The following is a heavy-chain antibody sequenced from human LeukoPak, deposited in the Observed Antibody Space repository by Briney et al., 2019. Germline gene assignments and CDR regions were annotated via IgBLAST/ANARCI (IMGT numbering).Heavy chain of an antibody. J-gene: IGHJ3*02. CDR3: ARGRNGSGSYMALDI. D-gene: IGHD3-10*01. V-gene: IGHV1-46*01. Sequence: ASVKVSCKASGYTFTSYYMHWVRQAPGQGLEWMGIINPSGGSTSYAQKFQGRVTMTRDMSTSTVYMQLSSLRSEDTAVYYCARGRNGSGSYMALDIWGQGTMVTVSS. CDR1: GYTFTSYY. CDR2: INPSGGST.